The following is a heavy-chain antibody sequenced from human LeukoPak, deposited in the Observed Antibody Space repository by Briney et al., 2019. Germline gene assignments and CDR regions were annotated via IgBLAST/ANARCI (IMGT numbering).Heavy chain of an antibody. D-gene: IGHD4-17*01. Sequence: GGSLRLSCAASGFTFSSYWMSWVRQAPGKGLEWVANIKKDGSEKYYVDSVKGRFTISRDNAKKSLYLQMDGLRAEDTAVYYCARYDYGDYEDYFYYMDVWGKGTAVSVSS. V-gene: IGHV3-7*01. CDR2: IKKDGSEK. CDR1: GFTFSSYW. J-gene: IGHJ6*03. CDR3: ARYDYGDYEDYFYYMDV.